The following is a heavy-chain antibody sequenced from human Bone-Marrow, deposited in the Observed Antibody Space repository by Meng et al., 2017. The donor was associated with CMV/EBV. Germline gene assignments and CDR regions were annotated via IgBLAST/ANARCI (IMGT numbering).Heavy chain of an antibody. V-gene: IGHV1-69*05. Sequence: SVKVSCKASGGTFSSYAISWVRQTPGQGLEWMGGIIPIFGTANYAQKFQGRVTITTDESTSTAYMELSSLRSEDTAVYYCARDGTYYDFWSGPPKYYYYGMNVWGQGTTVTVSS. J-gene: IGHJ6*02. CDR2: IIPIFGTA. CDR1: GGTFSSYA. D-gene: IGHD3-3*01. CDR3: ARDGTYYDFWSGPPKYYYYGMNV.